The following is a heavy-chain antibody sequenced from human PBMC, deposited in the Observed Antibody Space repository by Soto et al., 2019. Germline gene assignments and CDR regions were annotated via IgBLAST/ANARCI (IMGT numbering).Heavy chain of an antibody. CDR1: GYSFTSYW. CDR2: IDPSDSYT. Sequence: GESLKISCNGSGYSFTSYWISWVRQMPGKGLEWMGRIDPSDSYTNYSPSFQGHVTISADKSISTAYLQWSSLKASDTAMYYCARSPYHDSSGLFGNAFDIWGQGTMVTV. D-gene: IGHD3-22*01. J-gene: IGHJ3*02. V-gene: IGHV5-10-1*01. CDR3: ARSPYHDSSGLFGNAFDI.